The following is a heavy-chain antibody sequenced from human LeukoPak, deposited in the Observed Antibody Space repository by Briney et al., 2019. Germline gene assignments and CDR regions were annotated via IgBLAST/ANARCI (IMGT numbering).Heavy chain of an antibody. CDR2: IYYSGST. CDR3: ARVIAVAGRNWFDP. D-gene: IGHD6-19*01. J-gene: IGHJ5*02. V-gene: IGHV4-59*01. Sequence: PSETLSLTCTVSGGSISSYYWSWIRQPPGKGLEWIGYIYYSGSTNYNPSLKSRVTISVDTSKNQSSLKLSSVTAADTAVYYCARVIAVAGRNWFDPWGQGTLVTVSS. CDR1: GGSISSYY.